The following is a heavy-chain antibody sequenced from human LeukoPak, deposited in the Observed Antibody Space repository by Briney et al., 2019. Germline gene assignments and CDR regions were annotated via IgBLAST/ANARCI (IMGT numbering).Heavy chain of an antibody. CDR3: ARRITGTTSDSYDY. D-gene: IGHD1-20*01. CDR2: ISYSGNT. CDR1: GGSISSYY. J-gene: IGHJ4*02. V-gene: IGHV4-39*01. Sequence: SETLSLTCTVSGGSISSYYWGWIRQSPGKGLMWVGSISYSGNTYYNPSLKSRVSISVDTSKNQFYLKVIAVTAADTAIYYCARRITGTTSDSYDYWGQGTLVTVSS.